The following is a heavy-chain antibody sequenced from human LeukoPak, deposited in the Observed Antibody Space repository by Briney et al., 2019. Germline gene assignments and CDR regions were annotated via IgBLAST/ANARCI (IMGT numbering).Heavy chain of an antibody. D-gene: IGHD5-24*01. J-gene: IGHJ4*02. CDR1: GFTVISNY. V-gene: IGHV3-66*01. CDR2: IYSGGST. CDR3: ARDAGYNYFDY. Sequence: PGGSLRLSCAASGFTVISNYMSWVRQAPGKGLEWGSVIYSGGSTYYADSVKGRFTISRDNSKNTLHLQMNSLRAEDTAVYYCARDAGYNYFDYWGQGTLVTVSS.